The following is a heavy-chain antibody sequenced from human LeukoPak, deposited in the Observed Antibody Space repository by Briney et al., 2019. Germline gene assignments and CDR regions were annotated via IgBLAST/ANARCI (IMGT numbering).Heavy chain of an antibody. D-gene: IGHD3-22*01. CDR1: GYTFPSYY. Sequence: ASVKVSCKASGYTFPSYYMHWVRQAPGQGLEWMGWINPNSGGTNYAQKFQGRVTMTRDTSISTAYMELSRLRSDDTAVYYWARDRKKAVETMIVVMFDPWGQGTLVTVSS. J-gene: IGHJ5*02. V-gene: IGHV1-2*02. CDR3: ARDRKKAVETMIVVMFDP. CDR2: INPNSGGT.